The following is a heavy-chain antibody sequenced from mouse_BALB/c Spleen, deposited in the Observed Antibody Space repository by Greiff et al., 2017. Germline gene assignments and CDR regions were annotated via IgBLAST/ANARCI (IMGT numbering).Heavy chain of an antibody. D-gene: IGHD2-3*01. V-gene: IGHV4-2*02. CDR1: GFDFSRYW. Sequence: EVKLLESGGGLVQPGGSLNLSCAASGFDFSRYWMSWARQAPGKGQEWIGEINPGSSTINYTPSLKDKFIISRDNAKNTLYLQMSKVRSEDTALYYCARLGYSRAYFDVWGAGTTVTVSS. CDR2: INPGSSTI. CDR3: ARLGYSRAYFDV. J-gene: IGHJ1*01.